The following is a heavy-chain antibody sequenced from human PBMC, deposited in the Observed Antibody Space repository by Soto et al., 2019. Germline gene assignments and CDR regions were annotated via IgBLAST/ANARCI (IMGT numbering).Heavy chain of an antibody. J-gene: IGHJ4*02. CDR1: GYTFSSYA. Sequence: QVHLVQSGAEVRKPGASVKVSCKASGYTFSSYAMHWVRQAPGQGLEWMGWINAGYGNTKSSQKFQDRVTISRDTSASTAYMELTSLRSEDTAVYYCARDTGDGTFDFWGQGTLVSVSA. CDR3: ARDTGDGTFDF. V-gene: IGHV1-3*01. D-gene: IGHD7-27*01. CDR2: INAGYGNT.